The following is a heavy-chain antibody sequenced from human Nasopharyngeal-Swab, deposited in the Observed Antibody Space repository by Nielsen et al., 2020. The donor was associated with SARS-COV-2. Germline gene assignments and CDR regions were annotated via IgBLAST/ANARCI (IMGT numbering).Heavy chain of an antibody. V-gene: IGHV2-70*11. CDR3: ARIRCGGDSNVPGMDV. CDR2: IDWDDDK. D-gene: IGHD2-21*01. CDR1: GFSLSTSGMC. J-gene: IGHJ6*02. Sequence: SGPTLVKPTQTLTLTCTFSGFSLSTSGMCVSWIRQPPGKALEWLARIDWDDDKYYSTSLKTRLTISKDTSKNQVVLTMTNMDPVDTATYYCARIRCGGDSNVPGMDVWGQGTTVTVSS.